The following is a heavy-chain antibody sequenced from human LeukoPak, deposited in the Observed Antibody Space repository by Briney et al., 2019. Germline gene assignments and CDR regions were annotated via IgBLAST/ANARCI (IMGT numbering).Heavy chain of an antibody. CDR3: ARVENCGGVCPEFDI. CDR1: RFTFSTYA. Sequence: GMSLRLSCAASRFTFSTYAMHWVRQAPGKGLEWVAVISLDGNNKYYAESVKGRFTISRDNSRNTLYLQMNSLRAEDTAVYYCARVENCGGVCPEFDIWGQGTLVTVSS. J-gene: IGHJ4*02. CDR2: ISLDGNNK. D-gene: IGHD2-21*02. V-gene: IGHV3-30*04.